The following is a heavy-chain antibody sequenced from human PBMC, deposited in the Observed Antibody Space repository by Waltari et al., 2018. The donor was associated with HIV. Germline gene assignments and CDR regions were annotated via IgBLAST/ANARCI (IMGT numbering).Heavy chain of an antibody. Sequence: QVQVVESGGSLVQPGWSRRLSCAASGFSLSSYGMHWVRQAPGKGLECVALIWYDGSKKYYGDSVKGRFTIFSDKSKNTVFLQMTRLRVEDTATYYCARGEGGYTYGYNWLDLWGQGTVVTVSS. CDR1: GFSLSSYG. D-gene: IGHD1-26*01. CDR2: IWYDGSKK. J-gene: IGHJ5*02. V-gene: IGHV3-33*01. CDR3: ARGEGGYTYGYNWLDL.